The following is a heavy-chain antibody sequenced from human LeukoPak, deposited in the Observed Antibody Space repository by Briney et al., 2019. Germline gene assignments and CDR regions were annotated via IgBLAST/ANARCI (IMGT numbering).Heavy chain of an antibody. CDR1: GFTFSSYG. Sequence: GGSLRLSCAASGFTFSSYGMDWVRQAPGKGLEWVAVIWYDGSNKYHGDSVKGRFTISRDNSKNTLYLQMNSLRAEDTALYYCAKRLDSSSSWYYFDYWGQGTLVTVSS. J-gene: IGHJ4*02. CDR2: IWYDGSNK. CDR3: AKRLDSSSSWYYFDY. V-gene: IGHV3-33*06. D-gene: IGHD6-13*01.